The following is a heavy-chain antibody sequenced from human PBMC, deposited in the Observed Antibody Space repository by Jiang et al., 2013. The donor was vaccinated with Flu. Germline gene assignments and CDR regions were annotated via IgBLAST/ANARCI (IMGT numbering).Heavy chain of an antibody. D-gene: IGHD2-2*01. CDR1: GYSLNKYW. CDR3: LLRSRPFDH. J-gene: IGHJ4*02. Sequence: EVQLVESGKEVRKPGESLNISCQSSGYSLNKYWIAWVRQMPGKGLEWMGIIYLGDSETKYSPTFEGQVTISADKSINTAYLHWSSLKASDTAMYYCLLRSRPFDHWGQGTPSHRLL. CDR2: IYLGDSET. V-gene: IGHV5-51*03.